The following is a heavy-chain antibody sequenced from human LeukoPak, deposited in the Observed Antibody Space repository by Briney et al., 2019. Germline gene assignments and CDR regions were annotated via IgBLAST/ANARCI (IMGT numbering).Heavy chain of an antibody. D-gene: IGHD3-22*01. CDR1: GFTFSRYA. CDR2: ISGSGGST. J-gene: IGHJ4*02. CDR3: AEPEGGYYDIRPD. Sequence: GGSLRLSCAASGFTFSRYAMSWVRQAPGKGLEWVSAISGSGGSTYYADSVKGRFTISRDNSKNTLYLQMNSLRAEDTAVYYCAEPEGGYYDIRPDWGQGTLVTVSS. V-gene: IGHV3-23*01.